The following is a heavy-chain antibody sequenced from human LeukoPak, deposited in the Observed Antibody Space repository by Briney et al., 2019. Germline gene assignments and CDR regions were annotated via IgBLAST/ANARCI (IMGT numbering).Heavy chain of an antibody. D-gene: IGHD4-17*01. Sequence: GASLRLSCAASGFTFSSYAMSWVRQAPGKGLEWVSAISGSGGSTYYADSVKGRFTISRDNSKNTLYLQMNSLRAEDTAVYYCAKGRYGDYNYYYYYYMDVWGKGTTVTVSS. J-gene: IGHJ6*03. CDR3: AKGRYGDYNYYYYYYMDV. CDR1: GFTFSSYA. V-gene: IGHV3-23*01. CDR2: ISGSGGST.